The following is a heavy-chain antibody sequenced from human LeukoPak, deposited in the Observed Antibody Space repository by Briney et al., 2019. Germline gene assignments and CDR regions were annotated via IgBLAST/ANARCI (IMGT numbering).Heavy chain of an antibody. Sequence: GGSLRLSCAASGFTFSTSWMNWVRRAPWKGLEWVALIKQHGSEIYYADSVKGRFTISRDDAASSLYLQMHSLRAEDTAVYYCATDRGTYWGQGTLVTVSS. CDR2: IKQHGSEI. J-gene: IGHJ4*02. D-gene: IGHD3-10*01. V-gene: IGHV3-7*01. CDR1: GFTFSTSW. CDR3: ATDRGTY.